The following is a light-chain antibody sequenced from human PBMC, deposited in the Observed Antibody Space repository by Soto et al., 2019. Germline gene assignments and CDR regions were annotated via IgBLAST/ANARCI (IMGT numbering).Light chain of an antibody. CDR1: QSVSNNY. J-gene: IGKJ2*01. CDR2: GSS. V-gene: IGKV3-20*01. Sequence: EVVLTQSPGTLSLSPGERASLSCRASQSVSNNYLAWYQQKPGQSPKLLIFGSSDRATGIPDRFSGSGSGTDFTLIISRLEPEDFAVYYCQQYGSSPPYTFGQGTKLEI. CDR3: QQYGSSPPYT.